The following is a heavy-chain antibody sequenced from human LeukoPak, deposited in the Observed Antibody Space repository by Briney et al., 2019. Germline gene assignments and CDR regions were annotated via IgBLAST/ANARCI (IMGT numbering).Heavy chain of an antibody. J-gene: IGHJ4*02. CDR1: GFTFDDYD. V-gene: IGHV3-20*04. Sequence: PGGSLRLSCAAPGFTFDDYDMSWVRQAPGKGLEWVSGINWNGGSTGYADSVKGRFTISRDNAKNSLYLQMNSLRAEDTALYYCARARGDTMIVVVTAYFDYWGQGTLVTVSS. CDR2: INWNGGST. CDR3: ARARGDTMIVVVTAYFDY. D-gene: IGHD3-22*01.